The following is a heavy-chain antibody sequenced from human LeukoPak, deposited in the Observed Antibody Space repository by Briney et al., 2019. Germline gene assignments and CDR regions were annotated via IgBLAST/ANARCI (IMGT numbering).Heavy chain of an antibody. CDR3: ARGAGSLDS. Sequence: GGSLRLSCAASGFTFRIYAMNWVLQAPGMGLEWVSYISTGSNTLYYAQSVKGRFTISRDDAKNSVYLQMDSLRADDTAVYYCARGAGSLDSWGQGTRVTVSS. J-gene: IGHJ4*02. CDR2: ISTGSNTL. V-gene: IGHV3-48*01. D-gene: IGHD2-15*01. CDR1: GFTFRIYA.